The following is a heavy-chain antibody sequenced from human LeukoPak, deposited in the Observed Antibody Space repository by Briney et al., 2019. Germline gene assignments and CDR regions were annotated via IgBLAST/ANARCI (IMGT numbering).Heavy chain of an antibody. CDR2: IKRDGSKK. J-gene: IGHJ4*02. CDR1: GLPFSSYW. D-gene: IGHD5-24*01. CDR3: TRVGYIDEGIDY. V-gene: IGHV3-7*04. Sequence: PGGSLRLSCVASGLPFSSYWMTWVRQAPGKGLEWVANIKRDGSKKSYVDSVKGRFTISRDNAKNSLYLQMNSLRAEDTAIYYCTRVGYIDEGIDYWGQGTLVTVSS.